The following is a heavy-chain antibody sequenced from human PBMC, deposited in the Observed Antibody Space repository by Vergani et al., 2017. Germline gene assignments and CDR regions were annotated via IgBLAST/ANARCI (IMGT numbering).Heavy chain of an antibody. CDR1: GGSISSYY. V-gene: IGHV4-59*01. Sequence: QVQLQESGPGLVKPSETLSLTCTVSGGSISSYYWSWIRQPPGKGLEWIGYIYYRGSTNYNPSLKSRVTISVETSKNKFSLKRSSVTAADTAVYYCARDRLKTDYYYYYGMDVWGQGTTVTVSS. CDR2: IYYRGST. D-gene: IGHD1-1*01. J-gene: IGHJ6*02. CDR3: ARDRLKTDYYYYYGMDV.